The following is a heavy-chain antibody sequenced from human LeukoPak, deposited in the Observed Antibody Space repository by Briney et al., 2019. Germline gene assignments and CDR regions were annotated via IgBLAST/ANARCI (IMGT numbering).Heavy chain of an antibody. CDR1: GFTFSSYG. Sequence: GRSLRLSCAASGFTFSSYGMHWVRQAPGKGLEWVAVSGYDGSSKYYADSVKGRFTISRDNSKDTLYMQVNSLRVEDTAVYYCARDRGAGWTPSGVDVWGQGTTVTVSS. D-gene: IGHD6-19*01. V-gene: IGHV3-33*01. J-gene: IGHJ6*02. CDR2: SGYDGSSK. CDR3: ARDRGAGWTPSGVDV.